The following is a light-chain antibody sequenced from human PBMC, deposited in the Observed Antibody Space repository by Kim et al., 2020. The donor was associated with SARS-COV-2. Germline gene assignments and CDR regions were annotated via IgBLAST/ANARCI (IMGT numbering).Light chain of an antibody. V-gene: IGLV3-19*01. CDR1: SLRTYY. CDR2: SKN. Sequence: ALGQKVRIPCQGDSLRTYYASWYQQKPGQAPILVMYSKNNRPSGIPDRFSGSSSGNTATLTITGAQAEDEADYYCNSRDSSGNHYVFGPGTKVTVL. CDR3: NSRDSSGNHYV. J-gene: IGLJ1*01.